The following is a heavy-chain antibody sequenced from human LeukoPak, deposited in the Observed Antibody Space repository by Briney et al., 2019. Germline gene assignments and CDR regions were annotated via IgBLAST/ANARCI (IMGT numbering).Heavy chain of an antibody. CDR2: ITSNLATI. V-gene: IGHV3-48*02. CDR3: ARSVEGHFDY. CDR1: GFTFNIYS. J-gene: IGHJ4*02. D-gene: IGHD2-21*01. Sequence: GGSLRLSCAASGFTFNIYSMNWVGQAPGKGLEWISYITSNLATIRYADSVRGRFTISRDNAGKSLFLHMNSLRDDDTAVYYCARSVEGHFDYWGQGTLVTVSS.